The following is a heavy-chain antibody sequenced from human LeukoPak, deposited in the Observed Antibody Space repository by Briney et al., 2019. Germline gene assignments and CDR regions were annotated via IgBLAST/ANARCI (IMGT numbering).Heavy chain of an antibody. CDR3: ARRPDGFDF. Sequence: PSETLSLTCAVYGGSFNGYHWSWIRQPPGKGLEWIGDVNHSGQSSYRSSLKSRVTISVDTSKNQFSLRLTSVTVADTAVYYCARRPDGFDFWGQGTMVTVSS. J-gene: IGHJ3*01. CDR2: VNHSGQS. CDR1: GGSFNGYH. V-gene: IGHV4-34*01.